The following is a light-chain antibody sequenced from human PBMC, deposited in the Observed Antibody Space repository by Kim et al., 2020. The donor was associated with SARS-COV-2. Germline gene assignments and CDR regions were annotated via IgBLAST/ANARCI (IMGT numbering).Light chain of an antibody. CDR1: SSDVGSYNL. CDR2: EVT. Sequence: QSALTQPASVSGSPGQSITISCTGTSSDVGSYNLVSWYQQHPGKAPKLMIYEVTKRPSGVSYRFSGSKSGNTASLTISGLQAEDEADYYCCSYAGSSTFEVFGGGTQLPS. V-gene: IGLV2-23*02. CDR3: CSYAGSSTFEV. J-gene: IGLJ2*01.